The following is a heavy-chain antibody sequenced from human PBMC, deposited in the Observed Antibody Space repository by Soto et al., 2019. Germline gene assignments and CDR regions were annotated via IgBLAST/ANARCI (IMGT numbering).Heavy chain of an antibody. V-gene: IGHV1-69*01. J-gene: IGHJ6*02. CDR3: VFGDCTRTSCSYYFYGLDV. CDR2: ILPIFGSP. Sequence: QVQLVQSGAEVKKPGSSVKVSCKASGGSFRRYAISWVRQAPGQGLEWMGGILPIFGSPSHAQKFQGRATITADESTSPAYLELTSLTSEDTAMSYCVFGDCTRTSCSYYFYGLDVWCQGTTVTVSS. D-gene: IGHD2-2*01. CDR1: GGSFRRYA.